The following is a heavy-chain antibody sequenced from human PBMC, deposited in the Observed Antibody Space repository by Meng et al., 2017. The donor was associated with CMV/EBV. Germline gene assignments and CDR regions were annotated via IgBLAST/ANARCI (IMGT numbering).Heavy chain of an antibody. D-gene: IGHD1-1*01. Sequence: GESLKISCAASGFTFSSYEMNWVRQAPGKGLEWVSYISSSGSTIYYADSVKGRFTISRDNAKNSLYLQMNSLRAEDTAVYYCARDRNNWTLFRYYYYGMDVWGQGTTVTVSS. CDR1: GFTFSSYE. CDR2: ISSSGSTI. CDR3: ARDRNNWTLFRYYYYGMDV. V-gene: IGHV3-48*03. J-gene: IGHJ6*02.